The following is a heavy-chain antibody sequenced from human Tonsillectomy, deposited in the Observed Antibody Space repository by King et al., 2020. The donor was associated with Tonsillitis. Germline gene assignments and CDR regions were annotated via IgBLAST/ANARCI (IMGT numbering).Heavy chain of an antibody. CDR2: IYYTGTT. V-gene: IGHV4-59*08. J-gene: IGHJ3*02. CDR3: ARRGGYPFALDI. CDR1: GGSISPYY. D-gene: IGHD2-15*01. Sequence: QLQESGPGLVKPSETLSLTCTVSGGSISPYYWTWIRQPPGKGLEWIAYIYYTGTTIYHPSLRSRVTMSVDTSTSQFSLNLSSVTAADTAVYYCARRGGYPFALDIWGQGTMVTVSS.